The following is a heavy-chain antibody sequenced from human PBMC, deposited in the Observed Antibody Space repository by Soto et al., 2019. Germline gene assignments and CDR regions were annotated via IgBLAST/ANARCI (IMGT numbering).Heavy chain of an antibody. CDR3: AKAHNSSDLYVGSH. V-gene: IGHV3-30*18. CDR1: GFTCSNHG. Sequence: QVQLVESGGGVVQPGRSLRLSCAASGFTCSNHGMYWVRQSPGKGLEWVPVISLDGSDKNDTGSVKGRFIVSRDTSTNTLYLEMDRLSVEDTAMYYCAKAHNSSDLYVGSHWGKGTMATVSP. CDR2: ISLDGSDK. D-gene: IGHD3-10*01. J-gene: IGHJ4*02.